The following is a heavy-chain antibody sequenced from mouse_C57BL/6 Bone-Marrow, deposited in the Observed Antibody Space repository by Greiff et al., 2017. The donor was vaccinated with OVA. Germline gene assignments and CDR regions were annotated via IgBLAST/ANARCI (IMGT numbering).Heavy chain of an antibody. CDR2: IHPNSGST. CDR3: ARGTQATSFAY. Sequence: QVHVKQPGAELVKPGASVKLSCKASGYTFTSYWMHWVKQRPGQGLEWIGMIHPNSGSTNYNEKFKSKATLTVDKSSSTAYMQLSSLTSEDSAVYYCARGTQATSFAYWGQGTLVTVSA. V-gene: IGHV1-64*01. CDR1: GYTFTSYW. D-gene: IGHD3-2*02. J-gene: IGHJ3*01.